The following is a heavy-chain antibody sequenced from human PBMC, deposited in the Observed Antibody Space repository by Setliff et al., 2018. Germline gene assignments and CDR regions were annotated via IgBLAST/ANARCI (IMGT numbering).Heavy chain of an antibody. V-gene: IGHV1-69*10. Sequence: GASVKVSCKASGDPFNAYGVSWVRQAPGQGLEWMGAIIPVLGMTDYAQKFQGRLTITADQSTTTVYMELSSLRFHDTALYYCARGPSPTVTPSRLIYFYHMDVWGTGTTVTVSS. J-gene: IGHJ6*03. D-gene: IGHD4-17*01. CDR1: GDPFNAYG. CDR3: ARGPSPTVTPSRLIYFYHMDV. CDR2: IIPVLGMT.